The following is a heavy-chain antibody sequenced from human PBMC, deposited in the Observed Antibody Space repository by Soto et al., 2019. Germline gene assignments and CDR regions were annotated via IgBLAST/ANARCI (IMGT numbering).Heavy chain of an antibody. J-gene: IGHJ4*02. CDR3: ARQRTTVVTQAYFDH. CDR1: GESISSSSYY. V-gene: IGHV4-39*01. CDR2: IYYSGRT. Sequence: PSETLSFTCIVSGESISSSSYYWGWIRQPAGKGLEWIGSIYYSGRTYYNPSFKSRVTISIDTSKNQFSLKLSSVTATDTAVYYCARQRTTVVTQAYFDHWGQGALVTVSS. D-gene: IGHD2-21*02.